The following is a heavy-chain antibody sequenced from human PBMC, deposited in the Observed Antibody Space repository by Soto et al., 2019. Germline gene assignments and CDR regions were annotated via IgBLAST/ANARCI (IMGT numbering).Heavy chain of an antibody. CDR2: ISSSSSYI. CDR3: AREQGVGDSSSWYGLGFDY. CDR1: GFTFSSYS. Sequence: GSLRLSCAASGFTFSSYSMNWVRQAPGRGLEWVSSISSSSSYIYYADSVKGRFTISRDNAKNSLYLQMNSLRAEDTAVYYCAREQGVGDSSSWYGLGFDYWGQGTLVTVSS. D-gene: IGHD6-13*01. V-gene: IGHV3-21*01. J-gene: IGHJ4*02.